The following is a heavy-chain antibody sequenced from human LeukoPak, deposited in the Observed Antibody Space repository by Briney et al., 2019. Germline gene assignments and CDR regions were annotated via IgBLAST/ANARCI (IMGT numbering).Heavy chain of an antibody. CDR3: ARLSRRDIVVVPAAPGPDY. D-gene: IGHD2-2*01. J-gene: IGHJ4*02. V-gene: IGHV4-39*01. CDR2: IYYSGST. Sequence: SETLSLTCTVSGGSISSSSYYWGWIRQPPGKGLEWIGSIYYSGSTYYNPSLKSRVTISLDTSKNQFSLKLSSVTAADTAVYYCARLSRRDIVVVPAAPGPDYWGQGTLVTVSS. CDR1: GGSISSSSYY.